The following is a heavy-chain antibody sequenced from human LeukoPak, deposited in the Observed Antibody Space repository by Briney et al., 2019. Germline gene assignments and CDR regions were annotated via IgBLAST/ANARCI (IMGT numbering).Heavy chain of an antibody. J-gene: IGHJ5*02. CDR2: SIPIFGTA. CDR3: AGSKRLMDSSGYYYWFDP. D-gene: IGHD3-22*01. Sequence: SVKVSCKASGGTFSSYAISWVRQAPGQGLERMGGSIPIFGTANYAQKFQGRVTITTDESTSTAYMELSSLRSEDTAVYYCAGSKRLMDSSGYYYWFDPWGQGTLVTVSS. CDR1: GGTFSSYA. V-gene: IGHV1-69*05.